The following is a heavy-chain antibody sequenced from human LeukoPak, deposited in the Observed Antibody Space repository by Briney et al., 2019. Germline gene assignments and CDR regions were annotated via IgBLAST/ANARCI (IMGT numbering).Heavy chain of an antibody. V-gene: IGHV3-23*01. CDR3: AKGTDYYGSGGHFDF. Sequence: GGSMRLSCAPSGFTFSICAMSCVRQAPGGGREWVSGSRGGASRADYADSGRGRCSISRDNYKNPVSLQISNLRAEETATYYCAKGTDYYGSGGHFDFWGEGALVTVSS. J-gene: IGHJ4*02. CDR1: GFTFSICA. CDR2: SRGGASRA. D-gene: IGHD3-10*01.